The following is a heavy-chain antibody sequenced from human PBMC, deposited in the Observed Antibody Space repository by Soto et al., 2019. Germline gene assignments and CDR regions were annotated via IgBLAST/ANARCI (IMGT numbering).Heavy chain of an antibody. J-gene: IGHJ3*02. CDR2: ISGSGGST. V-gene: IGHV3-23*01. Sequence: GGSLDLSCAASVFTFSSYAMSWVRQAPGKGLEWVSAISGSGGSTYYAYSVKGRFTISRDNSKNTLYLQMNSLRAEDTAVYYCAKFYTVRWAFDIWGQGTMVTVSS. CDR1: VFTFSSYA. D-gene: IGHD3-16*01. CDR3: AKFYTVRWAFDI.